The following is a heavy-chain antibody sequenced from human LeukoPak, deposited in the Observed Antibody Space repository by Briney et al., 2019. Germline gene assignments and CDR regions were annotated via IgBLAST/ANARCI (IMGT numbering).Heavy chain of an antibody. CDR1: GGSFSGYY. D-gene: IGHD3-3*01. V-gene: IGHV4-34*01. CDR2: INHSGST. CDR3: ARGPHYDFWSGYYIDY. Sequence: PSETLSLTCAVYGGSFSGYYWSWIRQPPGKGLEWIGEINHSGSTNYNPSLKSRVTISVDTSKNQFSLKLSSVTAADTAVYYCARGPHYDFWSGYYIDYWGQGTLVTVSS. J-gene: IGHJ4*02.